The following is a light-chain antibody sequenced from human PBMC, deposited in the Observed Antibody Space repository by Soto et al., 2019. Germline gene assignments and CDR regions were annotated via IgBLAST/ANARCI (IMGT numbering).Light chain of an antibody. CDR2: GAS. V-gene: IGKV3-15*01. Sequence: EIVMTQSPATLSVSPGERATLSCRASPSVSSNLAWYQQKPGQAPRLLIYGASTRATGIPARFSGSGSGTEFTLTLSSLQSEDFAVYYCQQYKNWPSLAFGGGTKVEIK. CDR3: QQYKNWPSLA. CDR1: PSVSSN. J-gene: IGKJ4*01.